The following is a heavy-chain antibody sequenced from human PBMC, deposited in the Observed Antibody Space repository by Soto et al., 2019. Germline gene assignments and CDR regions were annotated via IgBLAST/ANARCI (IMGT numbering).Heavy chain of an antibody. D-gene: IGHD5-12*01. V-gene: IGHV1-69*13. CDR3: ARGRGYSGDDHYYYFDMDV. Sequence: AVRVSCKASGGTFNNYPITWVRQAPGQGLEWMGGSIPIFGTANYAQKFQGRVTISVDESTSTAYMELSSLRSEDTAVYYCARGRGYSGDDHYYYFDMDVWGQGTTVTVSS. CDR2: SIPIFGTA. CDR1: GGTFNNYP. J-gene: IGHJ6*02.